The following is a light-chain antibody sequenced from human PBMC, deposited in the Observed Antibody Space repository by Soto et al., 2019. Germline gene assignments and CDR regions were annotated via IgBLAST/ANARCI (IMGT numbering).Light chain of an antibody. J-gene: IGKJ5*01. CDR2: DAS. V-gene: IGKV3-11*01. Sequence: ETVLTQSPATLSLSPGERATLSCRASQSVSSYLAWYQQKPGQAPRLLIYDASNRATGIPARFSGSGSGTDFTLTISSLEPEDFAVYYCQQRSNWLRPITFGQGTRLEIK. CDR1: QSVSSY. CDR3: QQRSNWLRPIT.